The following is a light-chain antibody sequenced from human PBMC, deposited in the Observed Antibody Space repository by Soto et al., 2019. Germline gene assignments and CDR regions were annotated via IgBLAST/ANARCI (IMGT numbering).Light chain of an antibody. CDR1: SGSVSTSYY. CDR2: STN. Sequence: QTVVTQEPSFPVSPGRTVTLTCGLSSGSVSTSYYPSWYQQIPGQAPRTLIYSTNTRSSGVPDRFSGSILGNKAALTITGAQADDESDYYCVLYMGSGVWVFGGGTKLTVL. J-gene: IGLJ3*02. CDR3: VLYMGSGVWV. V-gene: IGLV8-61*01.